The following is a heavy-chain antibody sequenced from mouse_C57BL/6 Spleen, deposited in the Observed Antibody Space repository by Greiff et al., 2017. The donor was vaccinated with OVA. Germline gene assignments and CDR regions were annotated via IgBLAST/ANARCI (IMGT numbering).Heavy chain of an antibody. D-gene: IGHD1-1*01. CDR1: GYTFTNYW. Sequence: VQLQQSGAELVRPGTSVKMSCKASGYTFTNYWIGWAKQRPGHGLEWIGDIYPGGGYTNYNEKFKGKATLTADKSSSTAYMQFSSLTSEDSAIYYCARGGYGSLYAMDYWGQGTSVTVSS. J-gene: IGHJ4*01. V-gene: IGHV1-63*01. CDR2: IYPGGGYT. CDR3: ARGGYGSLYAMDY.